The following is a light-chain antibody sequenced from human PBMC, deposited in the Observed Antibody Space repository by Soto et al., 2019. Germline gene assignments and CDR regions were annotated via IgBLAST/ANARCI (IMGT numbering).Light chain of an antibody. CDR1: SSDVGSYNR. CDR3: SSYTSSSTLV. J-gene: IGLJ2*01. V-gene: IGLV2-18*02. CDR2: EVS. Sequence: QPVLTQPPSVSGSPGQSVTISCTGTSSDVGSYNRVSWYQQPPGTAPKLMIHEVSNRPSGVPDRFSGSKSGNTASLTISGLQAEDEADYYCSSYTSSSTLVFGGGTQLTVL.